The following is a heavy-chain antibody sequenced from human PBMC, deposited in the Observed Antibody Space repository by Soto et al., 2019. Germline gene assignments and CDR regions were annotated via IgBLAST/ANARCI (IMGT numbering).Heavy chain of an antibody. CDR2: INHSGST. V-gene: IGHV4-34*01. D-gene: IGHD2-2*01. J-gene: IGHJ5*02. CDR3: ARGRSGPDCSSTSCPKTGFDP. Sequence: QVQLQQWGAGLLKPSETLSLTCAVYGGSFSGYYWSWIRQPPGKGLEWIGEINHSGSTNYNPSLKSRVTIAVDTSKNQFSLKLSSVTAADTAVYYCARGRSGPDCSSTSCPKTGFDPWGQGTLVTVSS. CDR1: GGSFSGYY.